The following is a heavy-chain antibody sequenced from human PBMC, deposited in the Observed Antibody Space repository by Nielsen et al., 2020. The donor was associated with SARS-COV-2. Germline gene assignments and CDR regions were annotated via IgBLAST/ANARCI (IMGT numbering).Heavy chain of an antibody. CDR1: EVTLKNYG. D-gene: IGHD1-14*01. CDR2: ISFDGRNK. V-gene: IGHV3-30*06. CDR3: AKDLEERVATTPSYLYHAMDV. Sequence: GESLKISCAGSEVTLKNYGVHWVRQAPDKGPEWLALISFDGRNKVYGDSVKGRFIISRDSSRNTVYLQLNSLRVDDTAVYFCAKDLEERVATTPSYLYHAMDVRGPGITVTVSS. J-gene: IGHJ6*02.